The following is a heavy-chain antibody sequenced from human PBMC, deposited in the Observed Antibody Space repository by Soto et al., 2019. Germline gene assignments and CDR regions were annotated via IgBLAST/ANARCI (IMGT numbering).Heavy chain of an antibody. CDR1: GYTFTNY. CDR2: IYPTDGGT. V-gene: IGHV1-2*02. J-gene: IGHJ4*02. Sequence: QVQLVQSGAEVKKPGASMKVSCKASGYTFTNYIYWVRQAPGQGREGMGWIYPTDGGTNYAQKFQGRVTMTRDTSISTAYMELSRLSSDDTAVYYCASGRDRGSSESSFDYWGQGTLVTVSS. CDR3: ASGRDRGSSESSFDY. D-gene: IGHD6-6*01.